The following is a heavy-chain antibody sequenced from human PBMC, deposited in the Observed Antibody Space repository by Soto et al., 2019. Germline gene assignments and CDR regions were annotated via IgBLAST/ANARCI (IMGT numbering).Heavy chain of an antibody. CDR2: IYSGGST. D-gene: IGHD2-8*01. CDR1: GFTVSSNY. Sequence: GGSLRLSCAASGFTVSSNYMGLVRQAPGRGLEWVSVIYSGGSTYYADSVKGRFTISRDNSKNTLYLQMNSLRAEDTAVYYCARSRGYCTNGVCYVPYAFDIWGQGTMVTVSS. CDR3: ARSRGYCTNGVCYVPYAFDI. V-gene: IGHV3-66*01. J-gene: IGHJ3*02.